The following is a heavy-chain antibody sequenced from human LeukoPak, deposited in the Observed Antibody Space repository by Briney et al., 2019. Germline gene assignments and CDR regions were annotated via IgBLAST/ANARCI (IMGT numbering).Heavy chain of an antibody. CDR3: ARARLGSSASADC. J-gene: IGHJ4*02. V-gene: IGHV1-46*01. D-gene: IGHD6-19*01. CDR1: GYTFTIYY. Sequence: ASVKISCKASGYTFTIYYIHWVRQAPGQGLEWMGMINPSGGSTSYAQKFQGRVTMTRDTSTSTVYMEVSSLRSEDTAVYYCARARLGSSASADCWGQGTLVTVSS. CDR2: INPSGGST.